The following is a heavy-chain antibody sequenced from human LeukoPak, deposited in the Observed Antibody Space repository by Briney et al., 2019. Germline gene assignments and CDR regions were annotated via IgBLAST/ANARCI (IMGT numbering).Heavy chain of an antibody. J-gene: IGHJ4*02. Sequence: GGSLRLSCAASGFTFSSCGMHWVRQAPGKGLEWVAVIWYDGSNKYYADSVKGRFTISRDNSKNTLYLQMNSLRAEDTAVYYCARDTYDSSGYYNYWGQGTLVTVSS. CDR3: ARDTYDSSGYYNY. CDR1: GFTFSSCG. CDR2: IWYDGSNK. D-gene: IGHD3-22*01. V-gene: IGHV3-33*01.